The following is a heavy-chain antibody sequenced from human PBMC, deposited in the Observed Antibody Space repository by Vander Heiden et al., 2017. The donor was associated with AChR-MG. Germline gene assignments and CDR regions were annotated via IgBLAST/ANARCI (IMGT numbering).Heavy chain of an antibody. CDR2: ITPDGSEK. CDR1: GFTLSITD. J-gene: IGHJ4*02. V-gene: IGHV3-7*01. CDR3: ASRSRDY. Sequence: EVQLMESGGGLAQPGGSLSTSCVASGFTLSITDMMWVRQAPGKGLEWVANITPDGSEKQYVDSVKGRFTISRDNAKNSLSLQMNSLRAEDTAVYYCASRSRDYWGQGTVVTVSS.